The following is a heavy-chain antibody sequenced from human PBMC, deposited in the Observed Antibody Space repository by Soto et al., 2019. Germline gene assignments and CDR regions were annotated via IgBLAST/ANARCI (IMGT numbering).Heavy chain of an antibody. CDR2: IYYSGSP. Sequence: QVQLQESGPGLVKPSQTLSLTCTVSGGSISSGGYYWSWIRQHPGKGLEWIGYIYYSGSPYYNPSLKSRVTISVDTSKKQFSLKLSSVTAADTAVYYCARENGDYVPNYFDYWGQGTLVTVSS. CDR3: ARENGDYVPNYFDY. D-gene: IGHD4-17*01. J-gene: IGHJ4*02. CDR1: GGSISSGGYY. V-gene: IGHV4-31*03.